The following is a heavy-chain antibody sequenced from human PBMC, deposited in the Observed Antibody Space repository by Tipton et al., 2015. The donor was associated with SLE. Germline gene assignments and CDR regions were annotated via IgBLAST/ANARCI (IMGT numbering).Heavy chain of an antibody. V-gene: IGHV3-49*04. D-gene: IGHD4-17*01. J-gene: IGHJ4*02. CDR1: GFTFGDCD. CDR3: SRNDGDYWFDY. Sequence: SLRLSCTASGFTFGDCDMGWVRQAPGRGLEWVGFIRSEAYGGTTEYAASVKGRFIISRDDSKRIAFLQMNSLKTEDTAVYYCSRNDGDYWFDYWGQGTLVTVSS. CDR2: IRSEAYGGTT.